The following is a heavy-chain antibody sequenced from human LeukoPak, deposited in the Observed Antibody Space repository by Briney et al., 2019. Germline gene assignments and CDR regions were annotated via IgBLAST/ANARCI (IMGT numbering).Heavy chain of an antibody. D-gene: IGHD3-9*01. J-gene: IGHJ4*02. CDR3: ARVHYDILTGYSYFDY. CDR2: IIAYNDNT. Sequence: ASVRVSCKASGYTFTSYGISWVRPAPGQGLEWMGWIIAYNDNTNYAQRLEGRVPMTTDTSTSTAYMELRSLRSDDTAVYYCARVHYDILTGYSYFDYWGQGTLVTVSS. CDR1: GYTFTSYG. V-gene: IGHV1-18*01.